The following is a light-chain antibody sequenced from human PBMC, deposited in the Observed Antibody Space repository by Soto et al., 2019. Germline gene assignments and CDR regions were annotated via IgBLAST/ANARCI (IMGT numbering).Light chain of an antibody. CDR2: GAS. Sequence: EIVMTQSPVPLSVSPGKRSTLSCRVSQSVGSNLAWYQQKPGQAPRLLISGASTGATGVPARFIGSGAGTEFTLTINSLQSEDFEIYYCQQYNKWTWTFGQGTKVDI. CDR3: QQYNKWTWT. J-gene: IGKJ1*01. V-gene: IGKV3D-15*01. CDR1: QSVGSN.